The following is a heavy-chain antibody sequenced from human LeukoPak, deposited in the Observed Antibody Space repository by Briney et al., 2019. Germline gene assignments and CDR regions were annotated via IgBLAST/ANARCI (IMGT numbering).Heavy chain of an antibody. D-gene: IGHD1-26*01. CDR3: ATGAASYYGD. Sequence: GSVKVSCKASGYTFTAYYMHWVRQAPGQGLEWMGWINPNSGDTNYAQKFQGRVTMARDTSINTVYMQLSRLRSDDTAVYYCATGAASYYGDWGQGTLVTVSS. CDR1: GYTFTAYY. V-gene: IGHV1-2*02. CDR2: INPNSGDT. J-gene: IGHJ4*02.